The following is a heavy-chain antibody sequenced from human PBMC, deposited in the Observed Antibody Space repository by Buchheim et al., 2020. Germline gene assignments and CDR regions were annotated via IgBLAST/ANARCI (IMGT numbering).Heavy chain of an antibody. J-gene: IGHJ4*02. CDR2: IYYSGNT. D-gene: IGHD3-16*01. V-gene: IGHV4-59*08. CDR1: GGSISSYY. Sequence: QVQLQESGPGLVKPSETLSLTCTVSGGSISSYYWSWIRQSPGKGLEWIGYIYYSGNTNYNPSLKSQVTISIDTSKNQFSLKLSSVTAADTAVYYCARWGGGAACDYWGQGTL. CDR3: ARWGGGAACDY.